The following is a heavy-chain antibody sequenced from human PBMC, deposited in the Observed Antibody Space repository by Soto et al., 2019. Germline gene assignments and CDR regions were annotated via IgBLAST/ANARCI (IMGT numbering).Heavy chain of an antibody. CDR2: IYYSGST. J-gene: IGHJ4*02. D-gene: IGHD2-2*01. CDR3: ARLLFPAAGYYFDY. CDR1: GGSISSGGYY. Sequence: SETLSLTCTVSGGSISSGGYYWSWIRQHPGKGLEWIGYIYYSGSTYYNPSLKSRVTISVDTSKNQFSLKLSSVTAADTAVYYCARLLFPAAGYYFDYWGQGTLVTVSS. V-gene: IGHV4-31*03.